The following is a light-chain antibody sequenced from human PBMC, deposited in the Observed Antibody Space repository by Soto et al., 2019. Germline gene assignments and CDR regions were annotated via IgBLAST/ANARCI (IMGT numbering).Light chain of an antibody. CDR3: AAWDDSVSGYV. CDR1: SSNIGSDY. Sequence: QSVLTQPPSASGTPGHRVTISCPGSSSNIGSDYVYWYQQFPGTAPKLLIYRNNQRPSGVPDRFSGSKSDTSASLAISGPRSEDEADYYCAAWDDSVSGYVFGTGTKVTVL. V-gene: IGLV1-47*01. J-gene: IGLJ1*01. CDR2: RNN.